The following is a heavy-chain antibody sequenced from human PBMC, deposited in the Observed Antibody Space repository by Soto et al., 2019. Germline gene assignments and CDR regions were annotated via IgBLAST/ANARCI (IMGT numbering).Heavy chain of an antibody. D-gene: IGHD5-18*01. J-gene: IGHJ4*02. CDR2: IYTSGST. CDR1: GGSISSYY. Sequence: PSETLSLTXTVSGGSISSYYWSWIRQPAGKGLEWIGRIYTSGSTNYNPSLKSRVTMSVDTSKNQFSLKLSSATAADTAVYYCARDHKWGYSYGHDYWGQGTLVTVSS. CDR3: ARDHKWGYSYGHDY. V-gene: IGHV4-4*07.